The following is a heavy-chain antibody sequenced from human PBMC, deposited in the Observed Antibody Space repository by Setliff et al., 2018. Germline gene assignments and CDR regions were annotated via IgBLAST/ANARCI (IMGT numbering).Heavy chain of an antibody. Sequence: SETLSLTCTVSGDSMSGASIWTWIRQPPGRGLEFMGYVFPSGATNYDPSLKSRVTISVDTSKNQFSLKLSSVTAADTAIYYCARGGTYRYFDYWGQGTLVTVSS. V-gene: IGHV4-59*01. CDR1: GDSMSGAS. CDR2: VFPSGAT. CDR3: ARGGTYRYFDY. J-gene: IGHJ4*02.